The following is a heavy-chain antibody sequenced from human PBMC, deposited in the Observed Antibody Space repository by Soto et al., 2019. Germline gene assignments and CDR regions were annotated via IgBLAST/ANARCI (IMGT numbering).Heavy chain of an antibody. Sequence: EVQLVESGGGLVQPGRSLRLSCAASGFTFDDYAMHWVRQAPGKGLEWVSGISWNSGSIGYADSVKGRFTISRDNAKNSLYLQMNSLRAEDTALYYCAKEGQKLGYCTNGVCYTPPWFDPWGQGTLVTVSS. V-gene: IGHV3-9*01. CDR2: ISWNSGSI. J-gene: IGHJ5*02. CDR1: GFTFDDYA. CDR3: AKEGQKLGYCTNGVCYTPPWFDP. D-gene: IGHD2-8*01.